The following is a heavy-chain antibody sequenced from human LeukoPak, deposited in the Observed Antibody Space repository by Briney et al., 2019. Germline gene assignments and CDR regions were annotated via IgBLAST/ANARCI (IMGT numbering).Heavy chain of an antibody. CDR1: GFTFNNYN. CDR2: ISTSSGTI. D-gene: IGHD6-13*01. J-gene: IGHJ4*02. Sequence: HPGGSLRLSCAASGFTFNNYNMNWVRQAPGKGLEWVSYISTSSGTIYYADSVKGRFTISRDNAKNTLYLQMNSLRAEDTAVYYCASLYSSSWTHDYWGQGTLATVSS. CDR3: ASLYSSSWTHDY. V-gene: IGHV3-48*01.